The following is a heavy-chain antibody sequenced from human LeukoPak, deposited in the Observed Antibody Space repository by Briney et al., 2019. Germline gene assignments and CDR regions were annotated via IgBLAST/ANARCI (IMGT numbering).Heavy chain of an antibody. Sequence: SETLSLTCAVYGVSFSGYYWSWIRQPPGKGLEWIGEINHSGSTNYNPSLKSRVTISVDTSKNQFSLKLSSVTAADTAVYYCARAYGLFDYWGQGTLVTVSS. CDR2: INHSGST. CDR3: ARAYGLFDY. J-gene: IGHJ4*02. CDR1: GVSFSGYY. D-gene: IGHD3-10*01. V-gene: IGHV4-34*01.